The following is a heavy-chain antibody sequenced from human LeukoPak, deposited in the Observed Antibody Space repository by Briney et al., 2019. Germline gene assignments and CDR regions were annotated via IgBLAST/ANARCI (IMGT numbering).Heavy chain of an antibody. CDR1: GFTFSSYG. D-gene: IGHD1-14*01. CDR2: IRYDGSNK. Sequence: GGSLRLSCAASGFTFSSYGMHWVRQAPGKGLEWVAFIRYDGSNKYYADSVKGRFTISRDNAKNSLHLQMNSLRAEDTAVYYCARGYNWFDPWGQGTLVTVSS. J-gene: IGHJ5*02. V-gene: IGHV3-30*02. CDR3: ARGYNWFDP.